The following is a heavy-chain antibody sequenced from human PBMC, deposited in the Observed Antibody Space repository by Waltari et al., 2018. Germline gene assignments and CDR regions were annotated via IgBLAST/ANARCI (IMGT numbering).Heavy chain of an antibody. J-gene: IGHJ5*02. CDR3: AKEGPSITDLEWLRLGENWFDP. Sequence: EVQLVESGGGLVQPGGSLRLSCAASGFTFSSYWMSWVRQAPGKGLEWVANIKQDGSEKYYVDSVKGRFTISRDNAKNSLYLQMNSLRAEDTAVYYCAKEGPSITDLEWLRLGENWFDPWGQGTLVTVSS. CDR2: IKQDGSEK. D-gene: IGHD3-3*01. CDR1: GFTFSSYW. V-gene: IGHV3-7*03.